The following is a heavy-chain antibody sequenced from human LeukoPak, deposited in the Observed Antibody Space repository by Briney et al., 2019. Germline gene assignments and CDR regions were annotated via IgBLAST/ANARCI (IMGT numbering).Heavy chain of an antibody. CDR3: ARGGVVYPDSFDI. CDR1: GFIFSSYA. Sequence: GGSLRLSCAASGFIFSSYAMSWVRQTPGKGLEWVSLIFSGGGTYYADSVKGRFTISRDNSKNTLFLQMNSLRAEDTAVYYCARGGVVYPDSFDIWGRGTMVTVSS. V-gene: IGHV3-66*01. CDR2: IFSGGGT. D-gene: IGHD2-15*01. J-gene: IGHJ3*02.